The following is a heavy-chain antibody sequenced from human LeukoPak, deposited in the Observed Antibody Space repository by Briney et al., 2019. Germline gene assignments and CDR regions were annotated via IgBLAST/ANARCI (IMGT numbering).Heavy chain of an antibody. Sequence: GGSLRLSCAASGFTFDDYAMHWVRQAPGKGLEWVSGISWNSGSIGYADSVKGRFTISRDNAKNSLYLQMNSLRAEDTAVYYCARVPYGSGSYYLYYYYGMDVWGQGTTVTVSS. CDR3: ARVPYGSGSYYLYYYYGMDV. D-gene: IGHD3-10*01. V-gene: IGHV3-9*01. J-gene: IGHJ6*02. CDR2: ISWNSGSI. CDR1: GFTFDDYA.